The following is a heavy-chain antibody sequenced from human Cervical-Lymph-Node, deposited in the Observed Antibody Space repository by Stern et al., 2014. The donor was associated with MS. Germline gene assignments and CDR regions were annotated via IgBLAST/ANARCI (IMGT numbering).Heavy chain of an antibody. V-gene: IGHV1-58*01. CDR1: GFTFTSSA. Sequence: QLVQSGPEVKKPGTSVKVSCKASGFTFTSSAVQWVRQARGQLLEWIGWIVVCSGNTNYAQKCQERVTITRDMSTSTAYVELSSLRSEDAAVYYCAAEPMYYSDSVGAFDIWGQGTMVTVSS. CDR2: IVVCSGNT. J-gene: IGHJ3*02. CDR3: AAEPMYYSDSVGAFDI. D-gene: IGHD3-22*01.